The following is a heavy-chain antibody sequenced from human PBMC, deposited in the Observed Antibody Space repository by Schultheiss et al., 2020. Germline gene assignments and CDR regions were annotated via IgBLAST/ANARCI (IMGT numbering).Heavy chain of an antibody. J-gene: IGHJ4*02. V-gene: IGHV3-33*01. CDR1: GFTFSRYG. D-gene: IGHD6-19*01. CDR3: ARVDSSGWNGFNY. Sequence: GESLKISCAASGFTFSRYGMHWVRQAPGKGLEWMAVIWYDGSKKYYADSVKGRFTISRDNAKNSLYLQMNSLRAEDTAVYYCARVDSSGWNGFNYWGQGTLVTVSS. CDR2: IWYDGSKK.